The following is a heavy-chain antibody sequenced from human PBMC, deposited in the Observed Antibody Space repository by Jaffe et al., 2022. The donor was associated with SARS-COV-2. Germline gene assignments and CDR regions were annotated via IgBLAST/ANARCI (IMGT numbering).Heavy chain of an antibody. Sequence: EVQLVESGGGLVQPGGSLRLSCAASGFTFSSYWMSWVRQAPGKGLEWVANIKQDGSEKYYVDSVKGRFTISRDNAKNSLYLQMNSLRAEDTAVYYCARVRRGIVATNGEHWFDPWGQGTLVTVSS. CDR1: GFTFSSYW. J-gene: IGHJ5*02. D-gene: IGHD5-12*01. CDR2: IKQDGSEK. V-gene: IGHV3-7*01. CDR3: ARVRRGIVATNGEHWFDP.